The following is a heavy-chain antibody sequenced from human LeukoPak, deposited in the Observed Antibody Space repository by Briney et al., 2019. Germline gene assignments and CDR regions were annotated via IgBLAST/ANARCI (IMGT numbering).Heavy chain of an antibody. Sequence: SETLSLTCTVSGGSISSYYWSWIRQPPGKGLEWIGYIYYSGSTNYNPSLKSRVTISVDTSKSQFSLKLSSVTAADTAVYYCARVTPHGYDAFDIWGQGTMVTVSS. CDR2: IYYSGST. CDR1: GGSISSYY. J-gene: IGHJ3*02. CDR3: ARVTPHGYDAFDI. V-gene: IGHV4-59*01. D-gene: IGHD5-24*01.